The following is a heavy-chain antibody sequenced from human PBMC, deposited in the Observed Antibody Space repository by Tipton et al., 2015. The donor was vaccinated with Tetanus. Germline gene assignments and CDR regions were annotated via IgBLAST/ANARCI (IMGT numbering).Heavy chain of an antibody. CDR2: ISNRGNS. V-gene: IGHV4-31*03. CDR1: GGSINTGDFL. J-gene: IGHJ5*02. CDR3: AAESARGNIWFDP. Sequence: TLSLTCTVSGGSINTGDFLWTWIRQHPRTGLEWIGYISNRGNSYSNPSLKGRVSLSVDKSASQFSLRLTSVTSADSAVYYCAAESARGNIWFDPWGQGVLVNVSS.